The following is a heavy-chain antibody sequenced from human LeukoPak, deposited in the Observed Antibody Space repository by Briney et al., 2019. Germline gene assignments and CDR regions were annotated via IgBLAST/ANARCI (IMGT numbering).Heavy chain of an antibody. D-gene: IGHD6-19*01. Sequence: ASVKVSCKASGYTFTGYYMHWVRRAPGQGLEWMGWINPNSGGTNYAQKFQGRVTMTRDTSISTAYMELSRLRSDDTAVYYCARELRAAVAGIDYWGQGTLVTVSS. J-gene: IGHJ4*02. CDR2: INPNSGGT. V-gene: IGHV1-2*02. CDR1: GYTFTGYY. CDR3: ARELRAAVAGIDY.